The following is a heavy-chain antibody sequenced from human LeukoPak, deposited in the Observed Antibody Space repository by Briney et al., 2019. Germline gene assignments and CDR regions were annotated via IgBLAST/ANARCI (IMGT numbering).Heavy chain of an antibody. V-gene: IGHV3-23*01. CDR1: GFTFRGYG. D-gene: IGHD5-24*01. CDR3: AKSDDYHDRYYFVS. Sequence: GWSLRLSCAASGFTFRGYGMSWVRQAPGKGLEGDSGISGRGDNTDYADSVKGRFTIPRDNSKNTLYLQMNSLRAEDTAVYYCAKSDDYHDRYYFVSWGQGTMVTVS. J-gene: IGHJ4*02. CDR2: ISGRGDNT.